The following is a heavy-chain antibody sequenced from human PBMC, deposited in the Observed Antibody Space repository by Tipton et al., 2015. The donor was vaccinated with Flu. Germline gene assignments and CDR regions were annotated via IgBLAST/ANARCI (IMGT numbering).Heavy chain of an antibody. CDR2: IYYSGST. J-gene: IGHJ4*02. CDR1: GGSISSYY. V-gene: IGHV4-59*01. Sequence: LRLSCTVSGGSISSYYWSWIRQPPGKGLEWIGYIYYSGSTNYNPSLKSRVTISVDTSKNQFSLKLSSVTAADTAVYYCARDLGSSGSFDYRGQGTLVTVSS. CDR3: ARDLGSSGSFDY. D-gene: IGHD6-13*01.